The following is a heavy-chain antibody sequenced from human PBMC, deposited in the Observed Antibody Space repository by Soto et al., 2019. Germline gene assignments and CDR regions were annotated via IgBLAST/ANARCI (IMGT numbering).Heavy chain of an antibody. J-gene: IGHJ6*02. D-gene: IGHD6-19*01. Sequence: QLQLQESGPGLVKPSETLSLTCTVSGGSISSSSYSWGWIRQPPGKGLEWIGSIYYSGSTYYNPSLKSRVTISVDTSKNQFSLKLSSVTAADTAVYYCARAAVAGNGYYGMDVWGQGTTVTVSS. CDR2: IYYSGST. V-gene: IGHV4-39*01. CDR1: GGSISSSSYS. CDR3: ARAAVAGNGYYGMDV.